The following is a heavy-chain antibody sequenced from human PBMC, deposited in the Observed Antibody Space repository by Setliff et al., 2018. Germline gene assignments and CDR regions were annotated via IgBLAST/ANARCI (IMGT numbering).Heavy chain of an antibody. V-gene: IGHV3-23*01. CDR3: ALGYYSQYRSYFDD. D-gene: IGHD3-10*01. Sequence: GSLRLSCEASGFIFKNHALTWVRQVPGKGLEWVSAVSGGGDYTYYADSVKGRFTISRDNRKNLLFLQMDSLRGEDTALYYCALGYYSQYRSYFDDWGPGTQVTVSS. J-gene: IGHJ4*02. CDR2: VSGGGDYT. CDR1: GFIFKNHA.